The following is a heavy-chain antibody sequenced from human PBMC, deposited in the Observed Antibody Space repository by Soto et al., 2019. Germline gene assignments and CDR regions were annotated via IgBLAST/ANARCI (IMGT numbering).Heavy chain of an antibody. Sequence: QVQLQQWGAGLLKPSETLSLTCAVYGGFVSSGSYYWSWIRQPPGKGLEWIGEMSHSGGTHFNPSFQSLVTISVDTAKNQFSLKMSSVTAADTALYYCARVERGTATTVVDAFDIWGPGTMVTVSS. CDR1: GGFVSSGSYY. CDR3: ARVERGTATTVVDAFDI. V-gene: IGHV4-34*01. CDR2: MSHSGGT. D-gene: IGHD1-1*01. J-gene: IGHJ3*02.